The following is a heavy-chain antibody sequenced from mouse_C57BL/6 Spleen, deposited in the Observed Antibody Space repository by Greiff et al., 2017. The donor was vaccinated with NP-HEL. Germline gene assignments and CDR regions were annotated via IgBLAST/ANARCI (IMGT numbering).Heavy chain of an antibody. D-gene: IGHD1-1*01. Sequence: DVKLQESGGGLVQPGGSMKLSCVASGFTFSNYWMNWVRQSPEKGLEWVAQIRLKSDNYATHYAESVKGRFTISRDDSKSSVYLQMNNLRAEDTGIYYCTGRITTVEDFDVWGTGTTVTVSS. J-gene: IGHJ1*03. CDR1: GFTFSNYW. V-gene: IGHV6-3*01. CDR2: IRLKSDNYAT. CDR3: TGRITTVEDFDV.